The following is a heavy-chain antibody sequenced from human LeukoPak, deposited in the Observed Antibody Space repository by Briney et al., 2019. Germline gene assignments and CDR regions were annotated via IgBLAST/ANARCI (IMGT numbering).Heavy chain of an antibody. CDR1: GVIFTDYW. J-gene: IGHJ3*02. V-gene: IGHV3-74*01. D-gene: IGHD2-21*01. CDR3: ARVFVVGGSIDAFDM. Sequence: GGSLRLSCAASGVIFTDYWMHWVRQAPEKKLVWVARIRGAGRATTYADSVKGRFTTSRDNAMNTVFLQMNSLRAEDTAVYYCARVFVVGGSIDAFDMWGQGTVVTVSS. CDR2: IRGAGRAT.